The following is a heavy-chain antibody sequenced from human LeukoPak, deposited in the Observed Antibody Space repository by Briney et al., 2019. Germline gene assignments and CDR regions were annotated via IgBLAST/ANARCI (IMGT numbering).Heavy chain of an antibody. J-gene: IGHJ6*02. V-gene: IGHV4-59*01. D-gene: IGHD1-26*01. CDR1: GGSISSYY. CDR3: ARAGIVGATSYYNYYGMDV. CDR2: IYYSGST. Sequence: SETLSLTCTVSGGSISSYYWSWIRQPPGKGLEWIGYIYYSGSTNYNPSLKSRVTISVDTSKNQFSLNLNSVTAADTAVYYCARAGIVGATSYYNYYGMDVWGQGTTVTVSS.